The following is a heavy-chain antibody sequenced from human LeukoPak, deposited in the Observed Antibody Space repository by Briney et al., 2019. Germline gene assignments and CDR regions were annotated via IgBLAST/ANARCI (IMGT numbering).Heavy chain of an antibody. Sequence: ASVKVSCKASGYTFTCYYMDWVRQAPGQGREGMGWIYPNSGATKYAQKVQGRGTMNRDTSISTAYMELSALRSDDTAVYYCGTLLSNGPFDYWGQGSLVTVSS. CDR1: GYTFTCYY. CDR2: IYPNSGAT. J-gene: IGHJ4*02. V-gene: IGHV1-2*02. CDR3: GTLLSNGPFDY.